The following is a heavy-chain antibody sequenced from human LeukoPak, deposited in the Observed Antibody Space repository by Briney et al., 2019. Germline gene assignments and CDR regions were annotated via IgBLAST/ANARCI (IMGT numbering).Heavy chain of an antibody. Sequence: ASVKVSCKASGYTFTSYGISWVRQAPGQGLEWMGWISAYNGNTNYAQKLQGRVTMTTDTSTSTAYMELRSLRSEDTAVYYCARDTYYDSSGHDAFDIWGQGTMVTVSS. CDR2: ISAYNGNT. D-gene: IGHD3-22*01. V-gene: IGHV1-18*01. CDR3: ARDTYYDSSGHDAFDI. CDR1: GYTFTSYG. J-gene: IGHJ3*02.